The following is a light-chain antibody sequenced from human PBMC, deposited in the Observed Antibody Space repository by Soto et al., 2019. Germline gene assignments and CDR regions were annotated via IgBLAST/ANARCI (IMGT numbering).Light chain of an antibody. J-gene: IGKJ4*01. Sequence: DIQMTQSPSTLSASVGDKFTITCRAGQSISDCLAWYQQKAGKAPKLLINKASSLESGVPSRFSGTGSGTEFTLTISSLQPDDFATYYCHQCNGYPLTFGGGTKVEIK. CDR1: QSISDC. CDR3: HQCNGYPLT. CDR2: KAS. V-gene: IGKV1-5*03.